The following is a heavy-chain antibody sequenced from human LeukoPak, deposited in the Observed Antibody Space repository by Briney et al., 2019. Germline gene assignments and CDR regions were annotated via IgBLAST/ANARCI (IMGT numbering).Heavy chain of an antibody. V-gene: IGHV3-64*02. CDR2: ISTNGGTT. CDR1: GFTFSEYN. J-gene: IGHJ4*02. Sequence: GGSLRLSCAASGFTFSEYNMHWVRQAPGKGLEYVSAISTNGGTTHYADSVKGRFTISRDDSKSTLDLQMGSLRPEDMAAYYCARGFRFYGSGIDCWGQGTLVTV. D-gene: IGHD3-10*01. CDR3: ARGFRFYGSGIDC.